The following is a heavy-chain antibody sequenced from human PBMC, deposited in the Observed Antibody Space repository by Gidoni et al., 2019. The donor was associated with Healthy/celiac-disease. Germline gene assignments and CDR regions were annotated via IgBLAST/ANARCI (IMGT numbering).Heavy chain of an antibody. CDR1: GGTFSSYA. V-gene: IGHV1-69*01. J-gene: IGHJ4*02. D-gene: IGHD3-22*01. CDR2: IIPIFGTA. Sequence: QVQLVQSGAEVKKPGSSVKVSCQASGGTFSSYAISWVRQAPGQGLEWMGGIIPIFGTANDAQKFQGRVTITADESTSTAYMELSSLRSEDTAVYYCARVADYDSSGYYSYYFDYWGQGTLVTVSS. CDR3: ARVADYDSSGYYSYYFDY.